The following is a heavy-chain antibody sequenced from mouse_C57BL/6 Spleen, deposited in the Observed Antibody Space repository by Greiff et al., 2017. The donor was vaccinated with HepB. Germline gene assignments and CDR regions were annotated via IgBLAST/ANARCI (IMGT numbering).Heavy chain of an antibody. Sequence: EVKVVESGGGLVQSGRSLRLSCATSGFTFSDFYMEWVRQAPGKGLEWIAASRNKANDYTTEYSASVKGRFIVSRDTSQSILYLQMNALRAEDTAIYYCARDADYGTDYWYFDVWGTGTTVTVSS. J-gene: IGHJ1*03. V-gene: IGHV7-1*01. CDR1: GFTFSDFY. CDR2: SRNKANDYTT. D-gene: IGHD2-1*01. CDR3: ARDADYGTDYWYFDV.